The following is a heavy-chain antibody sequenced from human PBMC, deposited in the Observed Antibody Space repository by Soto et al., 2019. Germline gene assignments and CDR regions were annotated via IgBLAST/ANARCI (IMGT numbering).Heavy chain of an antibody. D-gene: IGHD3-16*01. CDR2: IFWVGGGT. CDR3: GKDLSPGGLES. V-gene: IGHV3-9*01. J-gene: IGHJ4*02. CDR1: GSTIDDYA. Sequence: PGGSLRLSCVVSGSTIDDYAMHWVRQVPGKGLEWVSGIFWVGGGTGYAGSVKGRFTISRDRAKNSPSLQMSSLRIEGTALYYCGKDLSPGGLESWGQGTLVTVSS.